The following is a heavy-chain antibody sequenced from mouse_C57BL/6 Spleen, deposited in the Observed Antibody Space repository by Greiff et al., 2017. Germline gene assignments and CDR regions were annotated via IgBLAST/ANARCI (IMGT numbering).Heavy chain of an antibody. Sequence: EVQRVESGGGLVQPGGSLKLSCAASGFTFSDYYMYWVRQTPEKRLEWVAYISNGGGSTYYPDTVKGRFTISRDNAKNTLYLQMSRLKSEDTAMYYCARQVYGSSYVKGAMEYWGQGTSVTFS. CDR1: GFTFSDYY. J-gene: IGHJ4*01. V-gene: IGHV5-12*01. D-gene: IGHD1-1*01. CDR3: ARQVYGSSYVKGAMEY. CDR2: ISNGGGST.